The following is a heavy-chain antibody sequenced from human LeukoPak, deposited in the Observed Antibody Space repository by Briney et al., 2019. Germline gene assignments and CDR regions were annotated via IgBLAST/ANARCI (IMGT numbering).Heavy chain of an antibody. CDR1: GGTFSSYA. Sequence: SVKVSCKASGGTFSSYAISWVRQAPGQGLEWMGRIIPILGIANYAQKFQGRVTITADESTSTAYMELSSLRSEDTAVYYCARDQGSSGYGIWGQGTMVTVSS. CDR3: ARDQGSSGYGI. CDR2: IIPILGIA. V-gene: IGHV1-69*04. D-gene: IGHD3-22*01. J-gene: IGHJ3*02.